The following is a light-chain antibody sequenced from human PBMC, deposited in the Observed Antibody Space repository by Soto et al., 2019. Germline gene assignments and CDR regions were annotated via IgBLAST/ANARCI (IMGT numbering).Light chain of an antibody. CDR3: SSYTSTITLYV. CDR2: DVS. J-gene: IGLJ1*01. V-gene: IGLV2-14*03. CDR1: SSDIGGYNY. Sequence: QSVLTQPASVSGSPGQSITISCTGTSSDIGGYNYVSWYQQLPGKVPKLIIYDVSNRPSGVSDRFSGSKSGNAASLTISGLQAEDEADYYCSSYTSTITLYVFGTGTKVTVL.